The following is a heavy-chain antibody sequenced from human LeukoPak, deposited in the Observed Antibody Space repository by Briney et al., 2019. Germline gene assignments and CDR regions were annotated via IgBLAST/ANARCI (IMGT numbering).Heavy chain of an antibody. CDR2: IWYDGSNK. J-gene: IGHJ4*02. V-gene: IGHV3-33*06. CDR1: GFTFSSYG. CDR3: AKDFNSSVSYFDY. D-gene: IGHD6-6*01. Sequence: GRSLRLSCAASGFTFSSYGVHWVRQAPGKGLEWVAVIWYDGSNKYYADSVKGRFTISRDNSKNTLYLQMNSLRAEDTAVYYCAKDFNSSVSYFDYWGQGTLVTVSS.